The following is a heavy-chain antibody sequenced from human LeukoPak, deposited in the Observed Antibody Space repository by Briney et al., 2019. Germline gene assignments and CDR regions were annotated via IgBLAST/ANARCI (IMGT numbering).Heavy chain of an antibody. CDR3: ARRTYGGTYYYFDY. V-gene: IGHV3-74*01. CDR2: INSDGSTT. J-gene: IGHJ4*02. D-gene: IGHD4/OR15-4a*01. CDR1: GFSISTYW. Sequence: GGSLTLSCAVSGFSISTYWLLWVRQAPGRGLVWVARINSDGSTTSYEESVQGRCTSSRDNARKALYLQMKRLRTEDTAVYYCARRTYGGTYYYFDYSGEGTLVTVSS.